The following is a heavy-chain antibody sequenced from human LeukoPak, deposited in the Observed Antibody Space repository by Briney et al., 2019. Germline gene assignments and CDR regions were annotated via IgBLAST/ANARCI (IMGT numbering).Heavy chain of an antibody. Sequence: GGSLRLSCAASGFTFSSYAMSWVRQAPGKGLEWVSAISNNGGYTYYADSVQGRFTISRDNSKSTLCLQMNSLRAEDTAVYYCAKQLGYCSDGSCYFPYWGQGTLVTVSS. CDR2: ISNNGGYT. J-gene: IGHJ4*02. D-gene: IGHD2-15*01. CDR3: AKQLGYCSDGSCYFPY. CDR1: GFTFSSYA. V-gene: IGHV3-23*01.